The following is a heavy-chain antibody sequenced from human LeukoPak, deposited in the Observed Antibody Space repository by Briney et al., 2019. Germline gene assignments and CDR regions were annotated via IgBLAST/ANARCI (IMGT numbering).Heavy chain of an antibody. CDR3: ARAHDSSGFQAY. J-gene: IGHJ4*01. V-gene: IGHV1-69*06. CDR2: IIPMYGTP. Sequence: GASVKVSCKASGGTFSSYAISWVRQAPGQGLEWMGGIIPMYGTPNYAQKFQGRVTITADKSTSTAYMELSSLRHEDTAVYYCARAHDSSGFQAYWGHGTLVTVSS. CDR1: GGTFSSYA. D-gene: IGHD3-22*01.